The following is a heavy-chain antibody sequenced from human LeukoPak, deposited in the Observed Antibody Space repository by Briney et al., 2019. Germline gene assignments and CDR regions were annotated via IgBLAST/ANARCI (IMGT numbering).Heavy chain of an antibody. J-gene: IGHJ3*02. CDR3: AKDGFRSSWRGDAFDI. Sequence: KPGGSLRLSCAASGSTFSSYAMSWVRQAPGKGLEWVSAISGSGGSTYYADSVKGRFTITRDNSKNTLYLQMNSLRAEDTAVYYCAKDGFRSSWRGDAFDIWGQGTMVTVSS. D-gene: IGHD6-13*01. CDR2: ISGSGGST. CDR1: GSTFSSYA. V-gene: IGHV3-23*01.